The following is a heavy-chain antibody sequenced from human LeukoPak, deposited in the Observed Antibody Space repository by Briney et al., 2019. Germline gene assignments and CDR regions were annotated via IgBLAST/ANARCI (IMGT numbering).Heavy chain of an antibody. Sequence: SETLSLTCTVSGGSISRYYWSWIRQPPGKGLEWIGYIYYRGSTNYNPFLKSRVTISVDTSKNQFSLKLSSVTAADTAVYYCARGRMYSSSWDVLDYWGQGTLVTVSS. V-gene: IGHV4-59*01. CDR1: GGSISRYY. CDR2: IYYRGST. CDR3: ARGRMYSSSWDVLDY. D-gene: IGHD6-13*01. J-gene: IGHJ4*02.